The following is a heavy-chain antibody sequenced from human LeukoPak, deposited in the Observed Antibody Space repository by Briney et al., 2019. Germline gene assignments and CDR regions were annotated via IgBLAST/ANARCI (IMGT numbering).Heavy chain of an antibody. D-gene: IGHD3-3*01. J-gene: IGHJ3*02. Sequence: SQTLSLTWTVSGGSISSGSYYWSWIRQPAGKGLEWIGRIYTNGSTNYNPSLKSRVTISVDTSKNQFSLKLSSVTAADTAVYYCAKTYYDFWSGYLDAFDIWGQGTMVTVSS. CDR1: GGSISSGSYY. V-gene: IGHV4-61*02. CDR2: IYTNGST. CDR3: AKTYYDFWSGYLDAFDI.